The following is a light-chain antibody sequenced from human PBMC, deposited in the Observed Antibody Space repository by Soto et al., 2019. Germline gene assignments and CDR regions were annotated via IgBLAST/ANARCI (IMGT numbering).Light chain of an antibody. Sequence: QSALTQTPSASGSPGQSVTISCTGTSSDVGAYDYVSWYQQHPGKAPKLMICEINKRPSGVPDRFSGSKSGNTASLTVSGLQAEDEADYYCSSFAGSNNFPYVFGTGTKVTVL. CDR2: EIN. J-gene: IGLJ1*01. V-gene: IGLV2-8*01. CDR1: SSDVGAYDY. CDR3: SSFAGSNNFPYV.